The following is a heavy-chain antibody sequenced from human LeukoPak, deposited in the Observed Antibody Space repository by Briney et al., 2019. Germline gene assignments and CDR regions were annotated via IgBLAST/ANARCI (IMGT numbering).Heavy chain of an antibody. Sequence: GGSLRLSCAASGFTFSDYYMSWIRQAPGKGLAWVSYISSSGSTIYYADSVKGRFTISRDNAKNSLYLQMNSLRAEDTAVYYCASAPISKTNYFDYWGQGTLVTVSS. CDR1: GFTFSDYY. V-gene: IGHV3-11*01. CDR2: ISSSGSTI. D-gene: IGHD2-2*01. J-gene: IGHJ4*02. CDR3: ASAPISKTNYFDY.